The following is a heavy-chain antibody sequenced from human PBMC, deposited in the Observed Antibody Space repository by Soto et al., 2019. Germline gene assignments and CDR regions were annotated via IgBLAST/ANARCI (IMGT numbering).Heavy chain of an antibody. CDR1: GFTFSSYA. CDR3: AKVFYYYDSSGYYYFDY. J-gene: IGHJ4*02. Sequence: GSLRLSCAASGFTFSSYAVSWVRQAPGKGPEWISSISGSGSTIYYAHSVKGRFTISRDNSKNTLYLQMSSLRAEDTAVYYCAKVFYYYDSSGYYYFDYWGQGTLVTVSS. CDR2: ISGSGSTI. V-gene: IGHV3-23*01. D-gene: IGHD3-22*01.